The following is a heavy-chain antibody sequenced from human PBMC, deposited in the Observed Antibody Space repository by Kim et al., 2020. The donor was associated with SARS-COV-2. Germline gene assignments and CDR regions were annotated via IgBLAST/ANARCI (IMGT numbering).Heavy chain of an antibody. V-gene: IGHV4-59*13. CDR1: GGSISSYY. CDR3: ARVRSPLLYPIVGDAFDI. Sequence: SETLSLTCTVSGGSISSYYWSWIRQPPGKGLEWIGYIYYSGSTNYNPSLKSRVTISVDTSKNQFSLKLSSVTAADTAVYYCARVRSPLLYPIVGDAFDIWGQGTMVTVSS. CDR2: IYYSGST. J-gene: IGHJ3*02. D-gene: IGHD2-2*02.